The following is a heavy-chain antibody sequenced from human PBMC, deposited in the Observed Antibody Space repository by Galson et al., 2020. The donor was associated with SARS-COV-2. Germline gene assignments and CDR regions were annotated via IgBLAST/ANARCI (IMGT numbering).Heavy chain of an antibody. D-gene: IGHD6-19*01. CDR3: AKDTLPLAVAGPFYYYYGMDV. J-gene: IGHJ6*02. V-gene: IGHV3-9*01. CDR2: ISWNSGSM. Sequence: GGSLRLSCAASGFTFDDYAMHWVRQAPGKGLEWVSGISWNSGSMGYADSVKGRFTISRDNAKNSLYLQMNSLRAEDTALYYCAKDTLPLAVAGPFYYYYGMDVWGQGTTVTVSS. CDR1: GFTFDDYA.